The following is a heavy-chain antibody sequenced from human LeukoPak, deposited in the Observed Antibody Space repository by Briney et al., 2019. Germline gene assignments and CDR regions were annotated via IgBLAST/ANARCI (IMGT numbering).Heavy chain of an antibody. CDR1: GFTFSNYW. V-gene: IGHV3-7*01. D-gene: IGHD1-26*01. J-gene: IGHJ3*02. Sequence: AGGSLRLSCAVSGFTFSNYWMSWVRQAPGKGLGWVAYIKQDGSERYYADSVKGRFTISRDNAKKSLYLQMNSLRAEDTAVYYCARYGSYLDAIDMWGQGTMVTVSS. CDR2: IKQDGSER. CDR3: ARYGSYLDAIDM.